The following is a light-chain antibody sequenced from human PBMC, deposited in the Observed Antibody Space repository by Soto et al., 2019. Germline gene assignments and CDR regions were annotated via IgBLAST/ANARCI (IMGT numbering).Light chain of an antibody. J-gene: IGLJ1*01. V-gene: IGLV2-8*01. CDR1: SSDIGGYNS. CDR2: DVT. CDR3: SSYTDRKSLV. Sequence: QSALTQSPSASGSPGQSVTISCTGTSSDIGGYNSVSWYQQHPGKAPKVMIYDVTKRPSGVPDRFSDSKSGNTASLTVSALQAEDEADYYCSSYTDRKSLVFGTGTKVTVL.